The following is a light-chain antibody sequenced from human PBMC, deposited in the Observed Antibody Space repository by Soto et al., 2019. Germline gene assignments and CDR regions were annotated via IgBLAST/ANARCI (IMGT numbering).Light chain of an antibody. J-gene: IGKJ1*01. Sequence: ETVMAQAPATLSVSPGGIATLSCRASQSVSSNLAWYQQKPGQAPRLLIYGASTRATGVPARFSGSGSGTRCTLTISSLQSEDFAVYYCQQYHSWPPWTFGQGTKVDIK. CDR3: QQYHSWPPWT. CDR2: GAS. V-gene: IGKV3-15*01. CDR1: QSVSSN.